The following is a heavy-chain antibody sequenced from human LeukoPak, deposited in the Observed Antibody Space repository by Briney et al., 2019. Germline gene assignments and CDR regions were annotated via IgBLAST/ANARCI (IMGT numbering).Heavy chain of an antibody. Sequence: PSETLSLTCTVSGGSISSSSYYWGWIRHPPGKGLEWIGSIYYSGSTYYNPSLKSRVTISVDTSKNQFSLKLSSVTAADTAVYYCARHSIVGAAYYYYGMDVWGQGTTVTVSS. D-gene: IGHD1-26*01. CDR1: GGSISSSSYY. CDR2: IYYSGST. V-gene: IGHV4-39*01. CDR3: ARHSIVGAAYYYYGMDV. J-gene: IGHJ6*02.